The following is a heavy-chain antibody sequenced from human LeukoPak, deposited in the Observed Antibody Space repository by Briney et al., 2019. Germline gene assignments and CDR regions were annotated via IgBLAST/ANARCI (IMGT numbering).Heavy chain of an antibody. CDR1: GYSISSGYY. Sequence: SETLSLTCTVSGYSISSGYYWGWIRQPPGKGLEWIGSIYHSGSTYYNPSLKSRVTISVDTSKNQFSLKLSSVTAADTAVYYCAREGDYVWGSYRPDAFDIWGQGTMVTVSS. CDR2: IYHSGST. J-gene: IGHJ3*02. CDR3: AREGDYVWGSYRPDAFDI. V-gene: IGHV4-38-2*02. D-gene: IGHD3-16*02.